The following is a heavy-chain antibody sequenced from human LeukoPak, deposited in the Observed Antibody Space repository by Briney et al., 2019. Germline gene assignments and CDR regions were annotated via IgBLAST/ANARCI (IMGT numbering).Heavy chain of an antibody. Sequence: PGESLKTSCKISGYNFTNYWIGWVRQMPGKGLEWMGIILPPDSATRYSPSFDGHVTISVDKSISTAFLQWSSLKASDTSIYYCARHSSAVTLSDTLHIWGQGTLVTVSS. CDR2: ILPPDSAT. D-gene: IGHD4-17*01. V-gene: IGHV5-51*01. CDR1: GYNFTNYW. CDR3: ARHSSAVTLSDTLHI. J-gene: IGHJ3*02.